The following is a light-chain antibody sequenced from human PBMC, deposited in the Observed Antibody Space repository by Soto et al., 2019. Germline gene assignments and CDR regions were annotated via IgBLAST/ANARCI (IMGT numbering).Light chain of an antibody. CDR1: SSDVGAYNY. CDR3: SSYAGSNRFAV. V-gene: IGLV2-8*01. J-gene: IGLJ2*01. Sequence: QSALTQPPSASGSPGQSVTISCTGTSSDVGAYNYVSWYQQHPGKAPKLMIYEVSKRPSGVPDRFSGSKSGNTASLTVSGLQAEDEAHYYCSSYAGSNRFAVFGGGTKLTVL. CDR2: EVS.